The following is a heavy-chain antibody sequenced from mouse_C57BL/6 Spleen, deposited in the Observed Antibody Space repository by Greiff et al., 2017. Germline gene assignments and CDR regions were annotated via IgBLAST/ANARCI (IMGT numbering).Heavy chain of an antibody. Sequence: EVKLVESGGGLVKPGGSLKLSCAASGFTFSSYAMSWVRQTPEKRLEWVATISDGGSYTYYPDNVKGRFTISRDNAKNNLYLQMSHLKSEDTAMYYSARAVRYYGSSYATSDIDYWGQGTTLTVSS. J-gene: IGHJ2*01. CDR3: ARAVRYYGSSYATSDIDY. CDR1: GFTFSSYA. D-gene: IGHD1-1*01. CDR2: ISDGGSYT. V-gene: IGHV5-4*03.